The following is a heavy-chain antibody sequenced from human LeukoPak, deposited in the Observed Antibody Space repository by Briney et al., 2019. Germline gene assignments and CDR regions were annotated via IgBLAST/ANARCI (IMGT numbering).Heavy chain of an antibody. J-gene: IGHJ4*02. CDR2: IYYSGST. Sequence: SETLSLTCTVSGGSICSYYWSWIRQPPGKGLEWIGYIYYSGSTNYNPSLKSRVTISVDTSKNQFSLKLSSVTAADTAVYYCAREFTGLWGQGTLVTVSS. CDR1: GGSICSYY. D-gene: IGHD2-21*01. V-gene: IGHV4-59*01. CDR3: AREFTGL.